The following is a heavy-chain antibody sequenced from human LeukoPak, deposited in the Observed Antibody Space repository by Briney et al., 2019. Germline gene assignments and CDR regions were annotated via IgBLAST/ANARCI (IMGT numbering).Heavy chain of an antibody. J-gene: IGHJ4*02. CDR2: IYYSGST. CDR1: GGSISSYY. CDR3: ASINLSTLTIDY. V-gene: IGHV4-59*01. Sequence: PSETLSLTCTVSGGSISSYYWSWIRQPPGKGLEWIGYIYYSGSTNYNPSLKSRVTISVDTSKNQFSLKLSSVTAADTAVYYCASINLSTLTIDYWGQGTLVTVSS. D-gene: IGHD3-10*01.